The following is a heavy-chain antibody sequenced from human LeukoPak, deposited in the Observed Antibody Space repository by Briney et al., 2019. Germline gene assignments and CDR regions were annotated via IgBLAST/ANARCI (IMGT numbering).Heavy chain of an antibody. D-gene: IGHD3-10*01. V-gene: IGHV4-59*01. CDR2: IYYSGST. Sequence: SETLSLTCTVSGGSISSYYWSWIRQPPGKGLEWIGYIYYSGSTNYNPSLKSRVTISVDTSKNQFSLKLSSVTAADTAVYYCARVRGRVVSGAFDIWGQGTMVTVSS. CDR3: ARVRGRVVSGAFDI. CDR1: GGSISSYY. J-gene: IGHJ3*02.